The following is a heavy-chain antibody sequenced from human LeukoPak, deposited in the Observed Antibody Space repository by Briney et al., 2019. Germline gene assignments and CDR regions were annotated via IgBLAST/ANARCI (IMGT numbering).Heavy chain of an antibody. CDR3: QCSGSSFAIDY. CDR1: GFTFSSYA. V-gene: IGHV3-30-3*01. CDR2: ISYDGSNK. Sequence: GGSLRLSCAASGFTFSSYAMHWVRQAPGKGLEWVAVISYDGSNKYYADSVKGRFTISRDNSKNTLYLQMNSLRAEDTAVYYCQCSGSSFAIDYWGQGTLVTVSS. J-gene: IGHJ4*02. D-gene: IGHD2-15*01.